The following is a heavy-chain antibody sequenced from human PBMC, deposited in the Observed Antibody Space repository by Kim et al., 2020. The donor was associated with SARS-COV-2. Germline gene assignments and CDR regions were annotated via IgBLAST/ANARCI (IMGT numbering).Heavy chain of an antibody. CDR3: AREKGIAAAGPHYYYGMDV. D-gene: IGHD6-13*01. CDR2: IWYDGSNK. Sequence: GRSLRLSCAASGFTFSSYGMHWVRQAPGKGLEWVAVIWYDGSNKYYADSVKGRFTISRDNSKNTLYLQMNSLRAEDTAVYYCAREKGIAAAGPHYYYGMDVWGQGTTVTVSS. CDR1: GFTFSSYG. J-gene: IGHJ6*02. V-gene: IGHV3-33*01.